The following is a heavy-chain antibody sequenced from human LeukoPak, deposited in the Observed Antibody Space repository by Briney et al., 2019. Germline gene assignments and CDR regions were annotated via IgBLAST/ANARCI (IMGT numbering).Heavy chain of an antibody. CDR1: GFTFSSYG. CDR3: AKDQQGWGAIYVFDY. D-gene: IGHD2/OR15-2a*01. CDR2: ISYDGSNK. Sequence: PGGSLRLSCAASGFTFSSYGMHWVRQAPGKGLEWVAVISYDGSNKYYADSVKGRFTISRDNSKNTLYLQMNSLRAEDTAVYYCAKDQQGWGAIYVFDYWGQGTLVTVSS. J-gene: IGHJ4*02. V-gene: IGHV3-30*18.